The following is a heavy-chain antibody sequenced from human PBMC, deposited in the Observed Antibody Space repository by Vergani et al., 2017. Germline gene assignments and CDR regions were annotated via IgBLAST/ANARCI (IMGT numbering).Heavy chain of an antibody. J-gene: IGHJ3*02. Sequence: QLQLQQWGAGLLKPSETLSLTCAVYGGSFSGYYWSWIRQPPGKGLEWIGEINHSGSTNYNPSLKSRVTISVDTSKNQFSLKLSSVTAADTAVYYCARHAGRSDYGAAGRAFDIWGQGTMVTVSS. CDR1: GGSFSGYY. CDR2: INHSGST. V-gene: IGHV4-34*01. CDR3: ARHAGRSDYGAAGRAFDI. D-gene: IGHD4-17*01.